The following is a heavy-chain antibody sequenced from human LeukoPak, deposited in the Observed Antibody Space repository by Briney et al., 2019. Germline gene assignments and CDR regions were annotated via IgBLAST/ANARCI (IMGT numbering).Heavy chain of an antibody. Sequence: GGSLRLSCAASGFTFSGYWMHWVRQDPGKGLVWVSRINSDGSSTSYADSVKGRFTISRDYAKNTLYLQMNSLRAEDTAVYYCARGGSYSFDYWGREPWSPSPQ. J-gene: IGHJ4*02. CDR2: INSDGSST. D-gene: IGHD1-26*01. CDR1: GFTFSGYW. CDR3: ARGGSYSFDY. V-gene: IGHV3-74*01.